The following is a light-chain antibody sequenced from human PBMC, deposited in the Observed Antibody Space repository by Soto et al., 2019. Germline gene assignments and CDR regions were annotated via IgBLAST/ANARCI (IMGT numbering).Light chain of an antibody. CDR1: SSDVGGYNY. V-gene: IGLV2-14*01. CDR2: EVS. Sequence: QSVLTQPASVSGSPGQSITISCTGTSSDVGGYNYVSWYQQHPGKAPKLMIYEVSNRPSGVSNRFSGSKSGNTASLTISGLQAEDEADYYCSSYKSSSTFVVFGGGTTVPVL. CDR3: SSYKSSSTFVV. J-gene: IGLJ2*01.